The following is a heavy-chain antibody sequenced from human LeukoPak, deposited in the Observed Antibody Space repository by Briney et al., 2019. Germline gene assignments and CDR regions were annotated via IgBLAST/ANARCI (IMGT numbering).Heavy chain of an antibody. CDR3: ATPQSLDAFDL. CDR2: ISTSSSYI. V-gene: IGHV3-21*04. CDR1: GFTFSSYS. Sequence: GGSLRLSCAASGFTFSSYSMNWVRQAPGKGLEWVSFISTSSSYIYYADSVKGRFTISRDNAKNSLYLQMSSLRVEDTAVYFCATPQSLDAFDLWGQGTMVTVSP. J-gene: IGHJ3*01.